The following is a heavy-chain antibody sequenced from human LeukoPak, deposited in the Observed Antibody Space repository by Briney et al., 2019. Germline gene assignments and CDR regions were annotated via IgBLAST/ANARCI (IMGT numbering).Heavy chain of an antibody. CDR3: ARASSGWSIFDY. J-gene: IGHJ4*02. CDR1: GGSISSYY. Sequence: SETLSLTCTVSGGSISSYYWSWIRQPPGKGLEWIGYIYYSGSTYYNPSLKSRVTISVDTSKNQFSLKLSSVTAADTAVYYCARASSGWSIFDYWGQGTLVTVSS. CDR2: IYYSGST. D-gene: IGHD6-19*01. V-gene: IGHV4-59*01.